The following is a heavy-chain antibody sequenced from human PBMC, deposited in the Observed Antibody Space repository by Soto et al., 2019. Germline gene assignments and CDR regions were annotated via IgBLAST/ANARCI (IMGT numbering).Heavy chain of an antibody. CDR1: GFTFSDYY. CDR2: ISSSGSTI. J-gene: IGHJ4*02. Sequence: QVQLVESGGGLVKTGGSLRLSCAASGFTFSDYYMSWIRQAPGKGLEWVSYISSSGSTIYYADSVKGRFTISRDNAKNSLYLQMNSLRAEDTAVYYCARALAYDRSGYYLGWWGRSVQGFDYWGQGTLVTVSS. CDR3: ARALAYDRSGYYLGWWGRSVQGFDY. D-gene: IGHD3-22*01. V-gene: IGHV3-11*01.